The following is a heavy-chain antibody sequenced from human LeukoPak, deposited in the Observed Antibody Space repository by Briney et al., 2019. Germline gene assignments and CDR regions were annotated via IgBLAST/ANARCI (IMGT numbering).Heavy chain of an antibody. Sequence: ASVKVSCKVSGYTLTELSMHWVRQAPGKGLEWMGGFDPEDGETIYAQKFQGRVTLTRDTSISTAYMELSSLTSDDTAFYYCARAPMGTAALYWGQGTLVTVSS. V-gene: IGHV1-24*01. J-gene: IGHJ4*02. CDR2: FDPEDGET. CDR3: ARAPMGTAALY. CDR1: GYTLTELS. D-gene: IGHD2-2*01.